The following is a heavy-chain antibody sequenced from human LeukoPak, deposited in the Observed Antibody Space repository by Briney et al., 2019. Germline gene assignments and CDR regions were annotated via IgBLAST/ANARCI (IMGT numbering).Heavy chain of an antibody. CDR1: GGSISSYY. CDR3: ARDFLLQSEGLFDY. J-gene: IGHJ4*02. CDR2: FYISGST. V-gene: IGHV4-4*07. Sequence: SETQSLTCAVSGGSISSYYWSWIRQPAGKGLEWIGRFYISGSTNYNPSLKSRVTMSVDTSKNQFSLRLNSVTAADTAVYYCARDFLLQSEGLFDYWGQGTLVTVSS. D-gene: IGHD4-11*01.